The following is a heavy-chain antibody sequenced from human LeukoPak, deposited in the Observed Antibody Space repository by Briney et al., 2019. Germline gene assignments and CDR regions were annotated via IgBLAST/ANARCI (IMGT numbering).Heavy chain of an antibody. V-gene: IGHV3-43*02. CDR1: GFTFDDYA. CDR3: AKDMYSGSSHDAFDI. Sequence: QPGGSLRLSCAASGFTFDDYAMHWVRQAPGKGLEWVSLISGDGGSTYYADSVKGRFTISRDSSKNSLYLQMNSLRTEDTALYYCAKDMYSGSSHDAFDIWGQGTMVTVSS. CDR2: ISGDGGST. J-gene: IGHJ3*02. D-gene: IGHD1-26*01.